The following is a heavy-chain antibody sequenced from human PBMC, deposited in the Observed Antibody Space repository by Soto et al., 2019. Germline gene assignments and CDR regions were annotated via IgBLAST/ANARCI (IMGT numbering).Heavy chain of an antibody. CDR2: INWNGGST. V-gene: IGHV3-20*01. CDR3: ARAGYCSGTSCYAYYYYYMDV. Sequence: EVQLVESGGGVVRPGGSLRLSCAASGFTFDDYGMSWVRQAPGKGLEWVSGINWNGGSTGYADSVKGRFTISRDNAKDSLYLQMNSLRAEDAALYHCARAGYCSGTSCYAYYYYYMDVWGKGTPVTVSS. CDR1: GFTFDDYG. J-gene: IGHJ6*03. D-gene: IGHD2-2*01.